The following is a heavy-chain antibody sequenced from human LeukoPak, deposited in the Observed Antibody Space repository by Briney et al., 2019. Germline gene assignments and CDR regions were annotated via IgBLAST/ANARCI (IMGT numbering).Heavy chain of an antibody. Sequence: GGSLRLSCAASGFTFSSYSMNWVRQAPGKGLEWVSSISSSSSYIYYADSVKGRFTISRDNAKNSLYLQMNSLRAEDTAVYYCAKVDYGSGSYYKEYYYYYMDVWGKGTTVTISS. D-gene: IGHD3-10*01. CDR2: ISSSSSYI. CDR3: AKVDYGSGSYYKEYYYYYMDV. J-gene: IGHJ6*03. CDR1: GFTFSSYS. V-gene: IGHV3-21*01.